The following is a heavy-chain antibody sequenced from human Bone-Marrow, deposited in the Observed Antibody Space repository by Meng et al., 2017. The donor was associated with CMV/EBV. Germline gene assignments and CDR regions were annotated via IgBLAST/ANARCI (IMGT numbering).Heavy chain of an antibody. CDR3: ARLITWPVVYWCILRSDS. J-gene: IGHJ5*01. D-gene: IGHD2-8*01. Sequence: SETLSLTCTVSGGSISSYYWSWIRQPPGKGLEWIGYIYYSGSTNYNPSLKSRVTISVDTSKNQFSLKVSSVTAADTAVSYCARLITWPVVYWCILRSDSWGQGTLVTVSS. CDR1: GGSISSYY. V-gene: IGHV4-59*12. CDR2: IYYSGST.